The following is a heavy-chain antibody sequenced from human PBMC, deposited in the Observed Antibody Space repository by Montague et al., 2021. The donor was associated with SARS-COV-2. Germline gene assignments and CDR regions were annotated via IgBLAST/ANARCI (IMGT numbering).Heavy chain of an antibody. Sequence: SETLSLTCTVSGGSISSYYWSWIRQPPGKGLEWIGIIYYSGGTNYNHSLKSRVTISVDTSKKKLSLKLNAVTAADTAGYYCAGAPIHPVPTSIGMDVWGQGTTVTVSS. CDR3: AGAPIHPVPTSIGMDV. CDR1: GGSISSYY. D-gene: IGHD2/OR15-2a*01. V-gene: IGHV4-59*01. CDR2: IYYSGGT. J-gene: IGHJ6*02.